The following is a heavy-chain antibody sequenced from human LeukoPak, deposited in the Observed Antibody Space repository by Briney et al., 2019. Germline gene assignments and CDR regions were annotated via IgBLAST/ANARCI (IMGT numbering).Heavy chain of an antibody. D-gene: IGHD3-22*01. CDR1: GGSFSGYY. J-gene: IGHJ2*01. CDR3: ARHPPIVVVITNPGYFDL. V-gene: IGHV4-34*01. Sequence: PSETLSLTCAVYGGSFSGYYWSWIRQPPGKGLEWIGEINHSGSTYYNPSLKSRVTISVDTSKNQFSLKLSSVTAADTAVYYCARHPPIVVVITNPGYFDLWGRGTLVTVSS. CDR2: INHSGST.